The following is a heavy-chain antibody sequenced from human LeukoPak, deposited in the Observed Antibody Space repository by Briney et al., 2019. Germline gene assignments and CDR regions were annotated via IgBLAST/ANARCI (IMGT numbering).Heavy chain of an antibody. V-gene: IGHV1-2*06. Sequence: ASVKVSCKASGYTFNGYYMHWVRQAPGHGLERMGRINPNTGGADSAQKLQGRVTLTIDTSINTAYMELSSLRSDDTAVYYCARDRRGYSGYDMNWGQGTLVTVSS. CDR3: ARDRRGYSGYDMN. J-gene: IGHJ4*02. CDR2: INPNTGGA. D-gene: IGHD5-12*01. CDR1: GYTFNGYY.